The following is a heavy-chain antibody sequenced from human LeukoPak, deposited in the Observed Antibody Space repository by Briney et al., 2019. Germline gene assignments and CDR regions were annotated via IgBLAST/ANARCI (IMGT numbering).Heavy chain of an antibody. CDR3: ARGRRWLQLRGFGVFDY. CDR2: INHSGST. Sequence: SETLSLTCAVYGGSFSGYYWSWIRQPPGKGLEWIGEINHSGSTNYNPSLKSRVTISVDTSKNQFSLKLSSVTAADTAVYYCARGRRWLQLRGFGVFDYWGQGTLVTVSS. CDR1: GGSFSGYY. J-gene: IGHJ4*02. D-gene: IGHD5-24*01. V-gene: IGHV4-34*01.